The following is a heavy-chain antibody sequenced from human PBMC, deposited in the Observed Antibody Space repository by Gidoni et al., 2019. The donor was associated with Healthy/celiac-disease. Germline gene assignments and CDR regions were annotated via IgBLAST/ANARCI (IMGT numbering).Heavy chain of an antibody. J-gene: IGHJ3*02. Sequence: VLLVQSGAEVKKPGASVTFSCKDFGYTFTSYGICRVRQAPGPGLEWMGWISAYNGNTNYAQKLQGRVTMTTVTSTSTAYMELRSLRSDNTAVYYCARGSTLDAFDIWGKGTMITVSS. CDR1: GYTFTSYG. D-gene: IGHD2-2*01. V-gene: IGHV1-18*04. CDR2: ISAYNGNT. CDR3: ARGSTLDAFDI.